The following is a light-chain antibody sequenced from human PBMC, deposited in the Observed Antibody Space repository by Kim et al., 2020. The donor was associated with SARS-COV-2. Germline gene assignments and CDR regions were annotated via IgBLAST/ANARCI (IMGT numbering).Light chain of an antibody. J-gene: IGKJ4*01. CDR2: AAS. V-gene: IGKV1-39*01. CDR1: RSITKY. Sequence: STSVGDTFTIVCRASRSITKYLNWYQQKPGKAPQLLIYAASNLQSGVPPRFRGSGSGTDFTLTINGLQPEDFATYYCEQTYSTPTFGGGTKVDIK. CDR3: EQTYSTPT.